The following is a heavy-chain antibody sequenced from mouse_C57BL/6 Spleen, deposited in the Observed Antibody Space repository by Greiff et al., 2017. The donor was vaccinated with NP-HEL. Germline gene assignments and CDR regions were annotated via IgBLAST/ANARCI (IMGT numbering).Heavy chain of an antibody. Sequence: EVMLVESGGGLVQPGGSLKLSCAASGFTFSDYYMYWVRQTPEKRLEWVAYISNGGGSTYYPDTVKGRFTISRDNAKNTLYLQMSRLKSEDTAMYYCARQTGWYFDVWGTGTTVTVSS. D-gene: IGHD4-1*01. J-gene: IGHJ1*03. CDR2: ISNGGGST. CDR1: GFTFSDYY. V-gene: IGHV5-12*01. CDR3: ARQTGWYFDV.